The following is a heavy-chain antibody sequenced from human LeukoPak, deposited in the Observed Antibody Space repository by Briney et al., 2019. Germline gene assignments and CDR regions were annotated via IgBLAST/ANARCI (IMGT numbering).Heavy chain of an antibody. D-gene: IGHD3-3*01. CDR1: AFTSQSYL. J-gene: IGHJ4*02. CDR3: ARPRFRGYDY. V-gene: IGHV3-7*01. CDR2: IKEEGNEK. Sequence: PGWSLRLSFPAYAFTSQSYLMSWVRQAPRKGLYWVGTIKEEGNEKYYEDCVKGRFTISRDNAKQSLYLQMNSLRAEDTAVYYCARPRFRGYDYWGQGPLVTVSS.